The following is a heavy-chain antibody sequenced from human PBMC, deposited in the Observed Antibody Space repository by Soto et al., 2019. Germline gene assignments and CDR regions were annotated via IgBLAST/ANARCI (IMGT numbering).Heavy chain of an antibody. CDR3: AREGQPAAGTTPHN. CDR2: ISYDGRKK. J-gene: IGHJ4*02. CDR1: GFNFSSYA. D-gene: IGHD6-13*01. V-gene: IGHV3-30*04. Sequence: GGSLRLSCAASGFNFSSYAMHWVRQAPGKGLEWVAVISYDGRKKYYADSLKGRFTISRDNSQNTLYVEMTRLSAEDTAVYYCAREGQPAAGTTPHNWGQGTLVTVSS.